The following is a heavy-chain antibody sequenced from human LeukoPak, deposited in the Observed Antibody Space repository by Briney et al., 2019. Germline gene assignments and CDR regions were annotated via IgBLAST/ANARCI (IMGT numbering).Heavy chain of an antibody. CDR2: IIPYFGTA. D-gene: IGHD6-13*01. Sequence: ASVKVSCKASGGTFSSYAISWVRQAPGQGLEGMGGIIPYFGTAHYAQKFQGRVAITADKSTSTAYLDLSSLRFEDTAVYFCASDNSSWYLGEGGYHYYYMAVWGKGTTVTVSS. CDR3: ASDNSSWYLGEGGYHYYYMAV. J-gene: IGHJ6*03. V-gene: IGHV1-69*06. CDR1: GGTFSSYA.